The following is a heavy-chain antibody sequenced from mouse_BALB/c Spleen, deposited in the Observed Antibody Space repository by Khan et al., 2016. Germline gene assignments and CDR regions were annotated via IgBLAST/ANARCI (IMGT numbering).Heavy chain of an antibody. CDR3: ASTFWYFDV. V-gene: IGHV4-1*02. CDR2: INPDSSTI. CDR1: GFDFSRYW. Sequence: EVKLLESGGGLVQPGGSLKLSCAASGFDFSRYWMSWVRQAPGKGLEWIGEINPDSSTINYTPSLKDKFIISRDNAKNKLYLQMSKVRSEDTAHYDCASTFWYFDVWGAGTTVTVSS. J-gene: IGHJ1*01.